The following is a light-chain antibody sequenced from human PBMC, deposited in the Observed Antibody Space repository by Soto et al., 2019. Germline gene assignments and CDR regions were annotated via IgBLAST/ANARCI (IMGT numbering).Light chain of an antibody. CDR1: SSDVGAYNY. CDR3: CSYAGSPYV. Sequence: QCVLTQPRSVSGSAGQSVTISCTGASSDVGAYNYVSWYQQHPGKAPKLMIYDVSTRPSGVPDRFSGSKSGTTASLTISGLQAEDEADYYCCSYAGSPYVFGTGTKATVL. J-gene: IGLJ1*01. CDR2: DVS. V-gene: IGLV2-11*01.